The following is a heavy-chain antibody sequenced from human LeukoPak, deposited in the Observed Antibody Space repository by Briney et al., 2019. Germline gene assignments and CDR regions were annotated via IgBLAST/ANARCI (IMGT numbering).Heavy chain of an antibody. CDR3: ARSYYNDSSGLFDY. Sequence: SETLSLTCTASGGSISSYYWSWIRQPAVKGLEWIGRIYTSGSTNYNPSLKSRVTMSVDTSKNQFSLKLSSVTAADTAVYYCARSYYNDSSGLFDYWGQGTLVTVSS. D-gene: IGHD3-22*01. CDR1: GGSISSYY. CDR2: IYTSGST. V-gene: IGHV4-4*07. J-gene: IGHJ4*02.